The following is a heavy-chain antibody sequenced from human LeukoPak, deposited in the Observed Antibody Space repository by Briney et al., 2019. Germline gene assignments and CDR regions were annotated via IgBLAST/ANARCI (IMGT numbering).Heavy chain of an antibody. CDR3: ARPDYGASGDY. CDR1: GFTCSRFN. CDR2: IWHDGSNK. Sequence: GGSLRLSCAASGFTCSRFNLHWGRQAPGKGLEWVAVIWHDGSNKYYTDSVKGRFTISRDDSKNTLYLQMNSLKAEDTAVYYCARPDYGASGDYWGQGTLVTVSS. V-gene: IGHV3-33*01. J-gene: IGHJ4*02. D-gene: IGHD4-17*01.